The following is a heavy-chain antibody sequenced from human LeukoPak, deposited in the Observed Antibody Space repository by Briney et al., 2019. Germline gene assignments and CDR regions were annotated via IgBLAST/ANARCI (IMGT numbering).Heavy chain of an antibody. CDR1: GYTFTGYY. CDR3: ARAFIAAAGRLGY. CDR2: INPNSGGT. V-gene: IGHV1-2*02. Sequence: ASVKVSCKASGYTFTGYYMHRVRQAPGQGLEWMGWINPNSGGTNYAQKFQGRVTMTRDTSISTAYMELSRLRSDDTAVYYCARAFIAAAGRLGYWGQGTLVTVSS. D-gene: IGHD6-13*01. J-gene: IGHJ4*02.